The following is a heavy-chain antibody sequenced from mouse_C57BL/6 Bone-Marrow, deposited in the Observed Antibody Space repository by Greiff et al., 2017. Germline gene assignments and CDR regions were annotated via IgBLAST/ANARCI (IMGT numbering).Heavy chain of an antibody. J-gene: IGHJ2*01. V-gene: IGHV1-55*01. D-gene: IGHD1-1*01. CDR3: ARSITTVVANDY. Sequence: QVQLQPGAELVKPGASVKMSCKASGYTFTSYWITWVKQRPGQGLEWIGDIYPGSGSTNYNEKFKSKATLTVDTSSSTAYMQLSSLTSEDSAVYYCARSITTVVANDYWGQGTTLTVSS. CDR1: GYTFTSYW. CDR2: IYPGSGST.